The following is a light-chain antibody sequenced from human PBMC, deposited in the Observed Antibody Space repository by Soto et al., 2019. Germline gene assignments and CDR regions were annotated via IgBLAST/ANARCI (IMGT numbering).Light chain of an antibody. V-gene: IGKV1-5*01. CDR2: DAS. J-gene: IGKJ4*01. Sequence: DIQMPQSPSTLAASVGDRVTITCRASQSISSWLAWYQQKPGKAPKLLIYDASSLESGVPSRFSGSGSGTEFSLTISSLQPDDFATYYCQQYNSYLTFGGGTKV. CDR1: QSISSW. CDR3: QQYNSYLT.